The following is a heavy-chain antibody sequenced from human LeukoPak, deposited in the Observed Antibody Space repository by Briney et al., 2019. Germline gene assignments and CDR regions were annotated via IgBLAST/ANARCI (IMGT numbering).Heavy chain of an antibody. Sequence: PGGSLRLSRAAPGFTFSSYSMNWVRQAPGKGLEWGSSISSSSSYIYYADSVKGRFTISRDNAKNSLYLQMNSLRAEDTAVYYCARGDCSGGSCYKAWGQGTLVTVSS. CDR3: ARGDCSGGSCYKA. D-gene: IGHD2-15*01. CDR2: ISSSSSYI. V-gene: IGHV3-21*01. J-gene: IGHJ4*02. CDR1: GFTFSSYS.